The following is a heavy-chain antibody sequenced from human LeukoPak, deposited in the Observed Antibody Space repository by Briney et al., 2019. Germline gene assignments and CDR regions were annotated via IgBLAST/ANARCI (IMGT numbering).Heavy chain of an antibody. D-gene: IGHD6-19*01. CDR1: GFIFSNYW. CDR3: AREPERSSGWYSDVFDI. V-gene: IGHV3-7*01. CDR2: IRQDGSEI. J-gene: IGHJ3*02. Sequence: GGSLRLSCAASGFIFSNYWMSWVRQAPGKGLEWVANIRQDGSEIYYVDSVKGRFTISRDNARNSLDLQMDSLRAEDTAVYYCAREPERSSGWYSDVFDIWGQGTMVTVSS.